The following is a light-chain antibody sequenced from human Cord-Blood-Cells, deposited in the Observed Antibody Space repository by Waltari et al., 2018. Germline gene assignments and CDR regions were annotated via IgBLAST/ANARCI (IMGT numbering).Light chain of an antibody. CDR3: CSYAGSSTYV. CDR2: EGS. Sequence: QSALTQPASVSGSPGQSITISCPGTSSDDGSYNLVSWYQQHPGKAPKLMIYEGSKRPSGVSNRFSGSKSGNTASLTISGLQAEDEADYYCCSYAGSSTYVFGTGTKVTVL. V-gene: IGLV2-23*01. J-gene: IGLJ1*01. CDR1: SSDDGSYNL.